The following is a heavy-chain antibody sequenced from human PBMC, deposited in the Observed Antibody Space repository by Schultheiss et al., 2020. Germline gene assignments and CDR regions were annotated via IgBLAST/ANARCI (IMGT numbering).Heavy chain of an antibody. Sequence: SETLSLTCTVSGVPVVHSSYYWTWIRQPAGKGLEWIGRVYSSGSTDYNPSLQSRIIISLDTSKNQFSLNLSSVTAADTAVYYCARDASLYYDSPQRGVIEFRGQGTLGTVSS. V-gene: IGHV4-61*02. CDR1: GVPVVHSSYY. D-gene: IGHD3-22*01. CDR2: VYSSGST. J-gene: IGHJ4*02. CDR3: ARDASLYYDSPQRGVIEF.